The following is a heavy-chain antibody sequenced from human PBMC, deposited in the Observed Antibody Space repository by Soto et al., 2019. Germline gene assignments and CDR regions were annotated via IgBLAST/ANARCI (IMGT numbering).Heavy chain of an antibody. CDR3: ARDRYDYGSGNYYNRLDF. V-gene: IGHV1-69*01. CDR2: IIPLFGTP. J-gene: IGHJ4*02. D-gene: IGHD3-10*01. CDR1: GGIFSTYA. Sequence: QVQLVQSGAEVKKPGSSVKVSCKASGGIFSTYAISWLRQAPGQGLEWMGGIIPLFGTPNYAQRFQGRVTITADESTSTDYMELSILRSEDTAVYYCARDRYDYGSGNYYNRLDFWGQGNLVTVSS.